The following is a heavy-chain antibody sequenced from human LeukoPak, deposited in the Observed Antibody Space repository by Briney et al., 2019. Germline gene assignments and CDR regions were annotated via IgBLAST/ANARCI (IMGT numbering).Heavy chain of an antibody. CDR2: IIPIFGTA. J-gene: IGHJ4*02. Sequence: GASVKVSCKASGGTFSSYAISWVRQAPGQGLEWMGGIIPIFGTANYAQKFQGRVTITADESTSTAYMELSSLRAEDTAVYYCAKDGTYYYGSGGFDYWGQGTLVTVSS. V-gene: IGHV1-69*13. D-gene: IGHD3-10*01. CDR1: GGTFSSYA. CDR3: AKDGTYYYGSGGFDY.